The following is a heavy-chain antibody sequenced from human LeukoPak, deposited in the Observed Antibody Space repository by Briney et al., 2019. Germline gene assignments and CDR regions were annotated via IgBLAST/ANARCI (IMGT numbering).Heavy chain of an antibody. CDR2: IFYSGMI. J-gene: IGHJ4*02. CDR1: GGSISSNSYY. Sequence: PSETLSLTCTVSGGSISSNSYYWGWIRQPPGKGLEWIGSIFYSGMIYYNPSLKSRVTISVDTSKNQFSLKLSSVTAADTAVYYCASLGPAATPEGFNDYWGQGTLVTVSS. V-gene: IGHV4-39*07. D-gene: IGHD2-15*01. CDR3: ASLGPAATPEGFNDY.